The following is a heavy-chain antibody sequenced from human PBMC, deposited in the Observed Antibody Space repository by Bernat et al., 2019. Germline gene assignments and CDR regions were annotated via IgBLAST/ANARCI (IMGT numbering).Heavy chain of an antibody. Sequence: QVQLVQSGAEVKKPGASVKVSCKASGYTFTSYGISWVRQAPGQGLEWMGWISAYNGNTNYAQKLQGRVTMTTDTSTSTAYMERRSLRSDDTAVYYCAGCLLGVVVVVGDGMDVWGQGTTVTVSS. J-gene: IGHJ6*02. D-gene: IGHD2-15*01. CDR2: ISAYNGNT. CDR3: AGCLLGVVVVVGDGMDV. V-gene: IGHV1-18*01. CDR1: GYTFTSYG.